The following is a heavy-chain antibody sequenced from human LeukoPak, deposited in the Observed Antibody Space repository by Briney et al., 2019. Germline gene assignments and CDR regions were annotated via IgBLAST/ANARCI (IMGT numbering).Heavy chain of an antibody. D-gene: IGHD6-13*01. CDR2: IYYSGST. Sequence: GSLRLSCTASGFTFSSYAISSVRQTPGKGLECIGRIYYSGSTYYNPSLKSRVTISVDTSKNQFSLKLSSVTAADTAVYYCARDLRLIAAAGTVWFDPWGQGTLVTVSS. CDR1: GFTFSSYA. V-gene: IGHV4-39*07. J-gene: IGHJ5*02. CDR3: ARDLRLIAAAGTVWFDP.